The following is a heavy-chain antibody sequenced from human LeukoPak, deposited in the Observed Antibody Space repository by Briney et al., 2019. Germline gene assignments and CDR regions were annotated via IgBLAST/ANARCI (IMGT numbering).Heavy chain of an antibody. CDR1: GGPISSGSYY. Sequence: PSETLSLTCTVSGGPISSGSYYWSWIRQPAGKGLEWIGRIYTSGSTNYNPSLKSRVTISVDTSKNQFSLKVSSVTAADTAVYYCARVAVGANYYYYMDVWGKGTTVTISS. V-gene: IGHV4-61*02. D-gene: IGHD1-26*01. CDR3: ARVAVGANYYYYMDV. CDR2: IYTSGST. J-gene: IGHJ6*03.